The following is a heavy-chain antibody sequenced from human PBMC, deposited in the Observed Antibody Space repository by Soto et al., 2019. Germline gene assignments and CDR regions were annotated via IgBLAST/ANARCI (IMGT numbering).Heavy chain of an antibody. CDR3: AREPLVPAGSFDY. CDR1: GFTFSSYE. J-gene: IGHJ4*02. V-gene: IGHV3-48*03. Sequence: PGGSLRLSCAASGFTFSSYEMNWVRQAPGKGLEWVSYISTSGNYIYYADSVKGRFTISRHNAKNSLYLQMTSLRVEDTAVYYCAREPLVPAGSFDYWGQGTLVTSPQ. D-gene: IGHD2-2*01. CDR2: ISTSGNYI.